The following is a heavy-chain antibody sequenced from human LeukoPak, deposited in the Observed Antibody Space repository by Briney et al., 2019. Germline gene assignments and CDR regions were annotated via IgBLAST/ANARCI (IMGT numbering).Heavy chain of an antibody. CDR3: ARDGSGFDGYYYYGMDV. CDR1: GGTFSSYA. Sequence: GASVKVSCTASGGTFSSYAISWVRQAPGQGLEWMGGIIPIFGTANYAQKFQGRVTITADESTSTAYMELSSLRPEDTAVYYCARDGSGFDGYYYYGMDVWGQGTTVTVSS. CDR2: IIPIFGTA. J-gene: IGHJ6*02. D-gene: IGHD1-14*01. V-gene: IGHV1-69*01.